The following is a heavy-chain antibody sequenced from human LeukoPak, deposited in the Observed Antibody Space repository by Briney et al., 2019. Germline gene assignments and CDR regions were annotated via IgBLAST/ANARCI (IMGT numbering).Heavy chain of an antibody. J-gene: IGHJ4*02. CDR2: ISSSGSTI. V-gene: IGHV3-48*03. CDR3: ARDRSTYYGSGSIDY. Sequence: GGSLRLSCAASGFAFSSYEMNWVRQAPGKGLEWVSYISSSGSTIYYADSVKGRFTIPRDNAKNSLYLQMNSLRAEDTAVYYCARDRSTYYGSGSIDYWGQGTLVTVSS. CDR1: GFAFSSYE. D-gene: IGHD3-10*01.